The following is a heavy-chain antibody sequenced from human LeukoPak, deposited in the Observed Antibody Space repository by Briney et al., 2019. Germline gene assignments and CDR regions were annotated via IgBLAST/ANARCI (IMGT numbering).Heavy chain of an antibody. J-gene: IGHJ6*02. V-gene: IGHV3-53*01. Sequence: GGSLRLSCAASGFTVSSNYMSWVRQAPGKGLEWVSVIYSGGSTYYADSVKGRFTISRDNSKNTLYLQMNSLRAEDTAVYYCTSSGWGPTRHFSYYYYGMDVWGQGTTVTVSS. CDR2: IYSGGST. CDR1: GFTVSSNY. D-gene: IGHD6-19*01. CDR3: TSSGWGPTRHFSYYYYGMDV.